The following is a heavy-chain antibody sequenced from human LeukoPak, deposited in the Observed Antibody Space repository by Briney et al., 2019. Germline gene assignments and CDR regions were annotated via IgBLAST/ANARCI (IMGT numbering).Heavy chain of an antibody. Sequence: SETLSLTCTVSGGSISSYYWSWIRQPPGKGLEWIGYIYYSESTYYSPSLKSRVTISVDTSKNQFSLKLSSVTAADTAVYYCARLGVSGFYPDYWGQGTLVTVSS. CDR2: IYYSEST. J-gene: IGHJ4*02. V-gene: IGHV4-59*04. CDR1: GGSISSYY. D-gene: IGHD5-12*01. CDR3: ARLGVSGFYPDY.